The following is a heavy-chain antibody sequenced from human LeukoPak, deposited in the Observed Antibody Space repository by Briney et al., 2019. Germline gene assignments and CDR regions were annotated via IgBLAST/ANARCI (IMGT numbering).Heavy chain of an antibody. Sequence: SETLSLTCTVSGGSISSGGYYWSWIRQHPGKGLEWIGYIYYSGSTYYNPSLKSRVTISVDTSKNQFPLKLSSVTAADTAVYYCARVQTHFDVDTAKVTGSLGFDYWGQGTLVTVSS. CDR1: GGSISSGGYY. CDR3: ARVQTHFDVDTAKVTGSLGFDY. J-gene: IGHJ4*02. V-gene: IGHV4-31*03. CDR2: IYYSGST. D-gene: IGHD5-18*01.